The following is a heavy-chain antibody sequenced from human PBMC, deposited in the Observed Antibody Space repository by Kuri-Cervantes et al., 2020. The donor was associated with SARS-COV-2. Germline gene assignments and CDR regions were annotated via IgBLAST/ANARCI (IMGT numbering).Heavy chain of an antibody. CDR2: ISYDGNE. V-gene: IGHV3-30*03. Sequence: GGSLRLSCAASGFTFSTYGMHWVRQAPGKGLEWVALISYDGNEYYADSVRGRFTISRDNAKNTLYLQMNSLRAEDTAVYYCASLSNLEWLPPWGQGTLVTVSS. CDR1: GFTFSTYG. CDR3: ASLSNLEWLPP. D-gene: IGHD3-3*01. J-gene: IGHJ5*02.